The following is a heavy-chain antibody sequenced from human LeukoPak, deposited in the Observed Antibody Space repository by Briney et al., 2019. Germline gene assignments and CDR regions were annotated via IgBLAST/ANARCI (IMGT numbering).Heavy chain of an antibody. D-gene: IGHD1-26*01. J-gene: IGHJ4*02. V-gene: IGHV3-21*01. Sequence: GGSLRLSCAASGFTFSSYSMNWVRQAPGKGLEWVSSISSSSSYIYYADSVKGRFTISRDNAKNSLYLQMNSLRAEDTAVYYCARVQWGPIVRETGFDYWGQGTLVTVSA. CDR2: ISSSSSYI. CDR3: ARVQWGPIVRETGFDY. CDR1: GFTFSSYS.